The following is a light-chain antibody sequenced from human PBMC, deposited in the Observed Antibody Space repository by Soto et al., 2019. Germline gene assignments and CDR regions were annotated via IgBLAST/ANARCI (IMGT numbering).Light chain of an antibody. J-gene: IGKJ5*01. Sequence: EIVLTQSPATLSLSPGERAALSFGASPSVSNYFAWLQQTPGQAPRLLIYDASNRATGIPARFSGSGSGTDFTLTISSLEPEHFAIYYCQQRTSWPPAFGQGTRLEIK. CDR2: DAS. CDR1: PSVSNY. V-gene: IGKV3-11*01. CDR3: QQRTSWPPA.